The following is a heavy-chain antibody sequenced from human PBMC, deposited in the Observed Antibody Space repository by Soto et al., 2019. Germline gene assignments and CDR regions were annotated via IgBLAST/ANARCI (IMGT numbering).Heavy chain of an antibody. V-gene: IGHV4-30-4*01. Sequence: SEPLSLTCTVSGGSISSGDYYWSWIRQPPGKGLEWIGYIYYSGSTYYNPSLKSRVTISVDTSKNQFSLKLSSVTAADTAVYYCARDPTPYSSSWYFAFDIWGQGTMVT. CDR3: ARDPTPYSSSWYFAFDI. CDR1: GGSISSGDYY. J-gene: IGHJ3*02. CDR2: IYYSGST. D-gene: IGHD6-13*01.